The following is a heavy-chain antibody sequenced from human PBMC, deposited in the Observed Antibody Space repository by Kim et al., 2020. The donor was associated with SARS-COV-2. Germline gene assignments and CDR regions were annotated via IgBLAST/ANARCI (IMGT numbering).Heavy chain of an antibody. CDR3: ARRGSGHGLDV. D-gene: IGHD3-10*01. V-gene: IGHV1-3*01. CDR1: GYTFALNS. Sequence: ASVKVSCKASGYTFALNSIHWVRQAPGQGLEWMGWINAGDGRTKSSQEFQGRVTLTRDTSASTVYMEMSSLTSEDTAVYYCARRGSGHGLDVWGQGTTVTVSS. J-gene: IGHJ6*02. CDR2: INAGDGRT.